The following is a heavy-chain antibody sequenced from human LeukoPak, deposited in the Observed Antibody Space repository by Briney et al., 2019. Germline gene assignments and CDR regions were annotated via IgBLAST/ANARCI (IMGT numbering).Heavy chain of an antibody. V-gene: IGHV3-30*18. D-gene: IGHD3-22*01. Sequence: GGPLRLSCAASGFTFSNYGMHWVRQAPGKGLEWVAVIFYDGSNQYYAASVKGRFTISRDKSKSTLYLQMNSLRAEDTAVYYGAKGQGSGGYYYHCEYWGRRALVTVSS. CDR2: IFYDGSNQ. J-gene: IGHJ4*02. CDR1: GFTFSNYG. CDR3: AKGQGSGGYYYHCEY.